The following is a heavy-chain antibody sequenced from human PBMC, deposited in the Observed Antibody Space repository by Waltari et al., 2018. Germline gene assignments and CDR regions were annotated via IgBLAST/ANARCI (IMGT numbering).Heavy chain of an antibody. CDR2: ISSSSRYI. J-gene: IGHJ4*02. V-gene: IGHV3-21*01. D-gene: IGHD2-15*01. CDR1: GFTLSSYS. Sequence: EVQLVESGGGLVKPGGSLRLSCAASGFTLSSYSMNWVRRAPGKGLEWVSSISSSSRYIDYADSVKGRFTISRDNAKNSLYLQMNSLRAEDTAVYYCAREMVAATFLDYWGQGTLVTVSS. CDR3: AREMVAATFLDY.